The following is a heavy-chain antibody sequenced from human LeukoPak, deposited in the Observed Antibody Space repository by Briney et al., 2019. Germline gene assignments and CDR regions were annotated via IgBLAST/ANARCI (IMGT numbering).Heavy chain of an antibody. J-gene: IGHJ4*02. Sequence: PSETLSLTCTVSGGSISGYHWSWIRQSPGKGLEWIGYINYSGNTRYKPSLRSRVTISVDTSKNQFSLNVNSVTAADTAVYYCARTSDYDTIGYYLDYWGRGVLATVSS. CDR1: GGSISGYH. CDR2: INYSGNT. CDR3: ARTSDYDTIGYYLDY. V-gene: IGHV4-59*01. D-gene: IGHD3-22*01.